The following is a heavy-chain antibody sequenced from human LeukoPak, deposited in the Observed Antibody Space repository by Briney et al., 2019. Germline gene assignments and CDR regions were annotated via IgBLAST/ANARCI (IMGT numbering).Heavy chain of an antibody. D-gene: IGHD5-24*01. J-gene: IGHJ4*02. V-gene: IGHV4-38-2*02. CDR1: GYSINDGYF. CDR2: LHHPDIT. CDR3: ARERGHQLLPPTWTHTRLFDF. Sequence: SETLSLTCGVSGYSINDGYFWGCPRQPPGKGLEWIATLHHPDITHYNPSLDSRVTISLDRSKNQFSLRLSSVTAADTAIYYCARERGHQLLPPTWTHTRLFDFWGQGSLVTVSS.